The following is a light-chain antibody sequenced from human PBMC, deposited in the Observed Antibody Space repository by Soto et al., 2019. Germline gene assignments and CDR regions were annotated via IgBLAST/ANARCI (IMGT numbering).Light chain of an antibody. J-gene: IGKJ5*01. CDR1: QSISSW. V-gene: IGKV1-5*02. Sequence: DIQMTQSPSTLSASVGDRITIICRASQSISSWLAWYQQKPGKAPKFLIYDASSLESGVPSRFSGSGSGTEFTLTISSLQPDDFATYYCQQYNSYPITFGRGTRLEIK. CDR3: QQYNSYPIT. CDR2: DAS.